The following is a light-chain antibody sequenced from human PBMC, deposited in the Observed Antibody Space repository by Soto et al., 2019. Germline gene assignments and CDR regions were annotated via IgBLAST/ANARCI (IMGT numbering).Light chain of an antibody. Sequence: DIQMTQSPSSVSASVGDRVTITCRASQGISRWLAWYQKKPGRAPKLLIYAASSLQSGVPVRFSGSGSGTDFTLSISSLEPEDVATYFCQQLDSFPLPFGQGPRLEIK. V-gene: IGKV1-12*01. CDR2: AAS. J-gene: IGKJ5*01. CDR1: QGISRW. CDR3: QQLDSFPLP.